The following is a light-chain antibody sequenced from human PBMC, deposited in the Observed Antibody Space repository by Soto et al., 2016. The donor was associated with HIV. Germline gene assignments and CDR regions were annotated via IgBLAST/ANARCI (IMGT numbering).Light chain of an antibody. CDR1: QSISIY. Sequence: DIQMTQSPSSVSASVGDRVTLTCRASQSISIYLAWYQQKPGKAPNLLIYRASSLESGDPSRFSGSGSGTEFTLTISSLQPDDFATYYCQQYQTYPLTFGGGTKVEIK. V-gene: IGKV1-5*03. CDR3: QQYQTYPLT. J-gene: IGKJ4*01. CDR2: RAS.